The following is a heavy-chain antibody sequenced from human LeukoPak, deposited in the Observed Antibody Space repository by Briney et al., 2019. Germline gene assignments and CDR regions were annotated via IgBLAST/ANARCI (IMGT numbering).Heavy chain of an antibody. CDR2: INPSGGST. J-gene: IGHJ3*02. CDR3: AGLSGIAVEPPVAFDI. Sequence: ASVKVSCKASGYTFTSYYMHWVRQAPGQGLEWMGIINPSGGSTSYAQKFQGRVTMTRDTSTSTVYMELSSLRFEDTAVYYCAGLSGIAVEPPVAFDIWGQGTMVTVSS. D-gene: IGHD6-19*01. CDR1: GYTFTSYY. V-gene: IGHV1-46*01.